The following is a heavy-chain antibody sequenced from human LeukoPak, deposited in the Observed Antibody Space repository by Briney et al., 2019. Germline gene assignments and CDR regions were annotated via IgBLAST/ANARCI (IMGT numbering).Heavy chain of an antibody. CDR2: IWYDGSNI. CDR1: GFTFSSYG. V-gene: IGHV3-33*01. D-gene: IGHD2-15*01. Sequence: GGSLRLSCAASGFTFSSYGMHWVRQAPGKGLEWVAVIWYDGSNIYYADSVKGRFTISRDNSKNTLYLQMDSLRAEDTAVYYCARDRGRGSSHNDYWGQGIPVTVSS. J-gene: IGHJ4*02. CDR3: ARDRGRGSSHNDY.